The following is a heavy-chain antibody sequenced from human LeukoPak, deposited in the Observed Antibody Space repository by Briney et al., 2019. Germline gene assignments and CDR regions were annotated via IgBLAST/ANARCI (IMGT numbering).Heavy chain of an antibody. CDR2: ISYDGSNK. Sequence: PGRSLRLSCAASGFTFSSYGMHWVRQAPGKGLEWVAVISYDGSNKYYADSVKGRFTISRDNSKNTLYLQMNSLRAEDAAVYYCAKDIQYWQQLATYYYYGMDVWGKGTTVTVSS. V-gene: IGHV3-30*18. D-gene: IGHD6-13*01. CDR3: AKDIQYWQQLATYYYYGMDV. J-gene: IGHJ6*04. CDR1: GFTFSSYG.